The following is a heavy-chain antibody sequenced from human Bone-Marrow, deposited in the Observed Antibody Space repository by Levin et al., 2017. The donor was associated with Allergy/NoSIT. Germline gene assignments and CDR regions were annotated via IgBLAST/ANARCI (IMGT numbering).Heavy chain of an antibody. CDR1: GFTFSNAW. Sequence: GGSLRLSCAASGFTFSNAWMSWVRQAPGKGLEWVGRIKSKTDGGTTDYAAPVKGRFTISRDDSKNTLYLQMNSLKTEDTAVYYCTTRNCSSTSCYVQNLFDIWGQGTMVTVSS. D-gene: IGHD2-2*01. CDR2: IKSKTDGGTT. V-gene: IGHV3-15*01. J-gene: IGHJ3*02. CDR3: TTRNCSSTSCYVQNLFDI.